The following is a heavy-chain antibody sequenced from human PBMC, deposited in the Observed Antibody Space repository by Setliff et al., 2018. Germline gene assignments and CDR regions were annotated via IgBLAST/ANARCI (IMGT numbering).Heavy chain of an antibody. CDR1: GVSISSSSYY. CDR2: ICYSGST. CDR3: ARGPRYSGSYYVNY. V-gene: IGHV4-39*07. J-gene: IGHJ4*02. D-gene: IGHD1-26*01. Sequence: PSETLSLTCTVSGVSISSSSYYWCWIRQPPGKGLEWIGSICYSGSTYYNPSLKSRVTISVDTSKNQFSLNLSSVTAADTAVYYCARGPRYSGSYYVNYWGQGTLVTVSS.